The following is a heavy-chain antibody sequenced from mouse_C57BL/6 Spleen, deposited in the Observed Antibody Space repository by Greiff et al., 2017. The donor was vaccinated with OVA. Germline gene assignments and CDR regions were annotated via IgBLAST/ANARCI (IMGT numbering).Heavy chain of an antibody. J-gene: IGHJ1*03. CDR3: ARPDPLDV. Sequence: EVQGVESGGGLVKPGGSLKLSCAASGFTFSSYAMSWVRQTPEKRLEWVATISDGGSYTYYPDNVQGRFTISRDNAKNNLYLQMSHLKSEDTAMYYCARPDPLDVWGTGTTVTVSS. V-gene: IGHV5-4*01. CDR1: GFTFSSYA. CDR2: ISDGGSYT.